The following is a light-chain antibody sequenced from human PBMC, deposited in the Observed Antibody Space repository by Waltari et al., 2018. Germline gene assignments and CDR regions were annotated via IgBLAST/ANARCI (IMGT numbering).Light chain of an antibody. V-gene: IGLV1-47*01. J-gene: IGLJ3*02. CDR1: SSNIGSNY. CDR2: KNN. Sequence: QSVLPQPPSASGTPGQKVTISCNGSSSNIGSNYVYWYQQFPGTAPKLLIYKNNRRPAGVPDRFSDSKSGTSASLAINGLRSKDEADYYCAAWDDSLSGLVLGGGTKVTVL. CDR3: AAWDDSLSGLV.